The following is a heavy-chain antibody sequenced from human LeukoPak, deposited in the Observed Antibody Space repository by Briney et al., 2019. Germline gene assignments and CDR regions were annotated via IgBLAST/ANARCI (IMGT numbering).Heavy chain of an antibody. CDR2: INHSGST. CDR3: ARGAQYYDFWSGYFVNWFDP. J-gene: IGHJ5*02. CDR1: GGSFSGYY. Sequence: SETLSLTCAVYGGSFSGYYWSWIRQPPGKGLEWIGEINHSGSTNYNPSLKSRVTISVDTPKNQFSLKLSSVTAADTAVYYCARGAQYYDFWSGYFVNWFDPWGQGTLVTVSS. D-gene: IGHD3-3*01. V-gene: IGHV4-34*01.